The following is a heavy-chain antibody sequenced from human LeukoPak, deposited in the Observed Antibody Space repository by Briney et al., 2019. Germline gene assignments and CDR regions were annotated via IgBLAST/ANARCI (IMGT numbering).Heavy chain of an antibody. CDR1: GYTFTSYG. CDR3: ARVYYYGSGSYGPFDY. V-gene: IGHV1-18*01. Sequence: ASVKVSCTASGYTFTSYGISWVRQAPGQGLERMGWISAYNGNTNYAQKLQGRVTMTTDTSTSTAYMELRSLRSDDTAVYYCARVYYYGSGSYGPFDYWGQGTLVTVSS. J-gene: IGHJ4*02. D-gene: IGHD3-10*01. CDR2: ISAYNGNT.